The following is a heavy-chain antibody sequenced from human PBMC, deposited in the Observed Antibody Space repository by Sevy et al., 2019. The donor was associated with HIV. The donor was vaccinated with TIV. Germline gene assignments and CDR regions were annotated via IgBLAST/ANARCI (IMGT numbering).Heavy chain of an antibody. CDR1: GFIFSRYW. D-gene: IGHD2-15*01. Sequence: GGSLRLSCAASGFIFSRYWTTWVRQAPGKGLEWVANIKQDGSEKYYVDSVKGRFTISRDNAKNSLYLQMNSLRAEDTAVYYCARDMGYCSGGSCYTWDYYGMDVWGQGTTVTISS. CDR3: ARDMGYCSGGSCYTWDYYGMDV. J-gene: IGHJ6*02. CDR2: IKQDGSEK. V-gene: IGHV3-7*03.